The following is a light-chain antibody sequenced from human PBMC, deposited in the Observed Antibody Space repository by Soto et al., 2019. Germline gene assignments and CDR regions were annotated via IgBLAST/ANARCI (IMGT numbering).Light chain of an antibody. CDR1: QSVSSN. V-gene: IGKV3-15*01. CDR3: QQYNNWPRS. Sequence: EVVMTQSPATLSVSPGERATLSCRASQSVSSNLAWYQQKPGQAPRLLIYGASTRATGIPARFSGSGSGTEFALTISSLQSEDFVVYYCQQYNNWPRSFGQGTSLEI. CDR2: GAS. J-gene: IGKJ1*01.